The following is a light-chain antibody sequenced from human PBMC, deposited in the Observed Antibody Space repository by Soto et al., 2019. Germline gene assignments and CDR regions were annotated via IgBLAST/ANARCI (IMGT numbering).Light chain of an antibody. V-gene: IGKV3-20*01. Sequence: EIVLTQSPATLSLSPGERATLSCRASQSLSSYLAWYQQKPGQAPRLLIYDASNRATGIPARSSGSGSGTDFTLTISRLEPEDFAVYYCQQYGSSPPWTFGQGTKVDIK. CDR3: QQYGSSPPWT. CDR1: QSLSSY. J-gene: IGKJ1*01. CDR2: DAS.